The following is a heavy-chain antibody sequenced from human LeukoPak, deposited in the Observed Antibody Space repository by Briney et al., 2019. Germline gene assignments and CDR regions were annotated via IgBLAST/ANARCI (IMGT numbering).Heavy chain of an antibody. J-gene: IGHJ6*02. CDR3: ARGPQFYSSSWSEFYYYYGMDV. CDR1: GGSISSYY. V-gene: IGHV4-34*01. CDR2: INHSGST. D-gene: IGHD6-13*01. Sequence: PSETLSLTCTVSGGSISSYYWSWIRQPPGKGLEWIGEINHSGSTNYNPSLKSRVTISVDTSKNQFSLKLSSVTAADTAVYYCARGPQFYSSSWSEFYYYYGMDVWGQGTTVTVSS.